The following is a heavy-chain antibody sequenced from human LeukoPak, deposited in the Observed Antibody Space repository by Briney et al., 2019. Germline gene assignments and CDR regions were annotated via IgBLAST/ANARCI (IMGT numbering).Heavy chain of an antibody. CDR1: GFTVSSNY. J-gene: IGHJ4*02. V-gene: IGHV3-66*01. Sequence: GGSLRLSCAASGFTVSSNYMSWVRQAPGKGLEWVSVIYSGGSTYYADSVKGRFTISRDNSKNTLYLQMNSLRAEDTAVYYCAKDRHDYIWGSYRPPRFDYWGQGTLVTVSS. D-gene: IGHD3-16*02. CDR3: AKDRHDYIWGSYRPPRFDY. CDR2: IYSGGST.